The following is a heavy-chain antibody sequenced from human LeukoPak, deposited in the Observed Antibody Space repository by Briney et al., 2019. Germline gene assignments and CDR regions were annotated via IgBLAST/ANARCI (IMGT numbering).Heavy chain of an antibody. CDR3: ARGFVEMATIVGAFDI. CDR1: GGSFSAYW. CDR2: IHHSGST. D-gene: IGHD5-24*01. V-gene: IGHV4-34*01. J-gene: IGHJ3*02. Sequence: SETLSLTCAVYGGSFSAYWWNWIRQSPGKGLEWIGEIHHSGSTNYNPSLKSRVSISVDTSKNQFSLKLSSVTAADTAVYYCARGFVEMATIVGAFDIWGQGTMVTVSS.